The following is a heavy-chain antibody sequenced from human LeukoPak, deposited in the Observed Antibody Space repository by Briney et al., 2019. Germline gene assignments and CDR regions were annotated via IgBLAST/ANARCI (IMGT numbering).Heavy chain of an antibody. CDR2: ISAYNGNT. CDR3: ARDYDSSGYYYPTFDY. Sequence: ASVKVSCKASGYTFTSYGISWVRQAPGQGLEWMGWISAYNGNTNYAQELQGRVTMTTDTSTSTAYMELRSLRSDDTAVYYCARDYDSSGYYYPTFDYWGQGTLVTVSS. V-gene: IGHV1-18*01. J-gene: IGHJ4*02. D-gene: IGHD3-22*01. CDR1: GYTFTSYG.